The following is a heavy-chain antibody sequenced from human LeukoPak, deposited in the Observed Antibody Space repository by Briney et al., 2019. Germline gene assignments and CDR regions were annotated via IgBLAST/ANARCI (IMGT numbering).Heavy chain of an antibody. D-gene: IGHD4-11*01. J-gene: IGHJ3*02. CDR2: IYPGDPDT. CDR1: GYSFTSYW. V-gene: IGHV5-51*01. Sequence: GESLKISCKGSGYSFTSYWIGWVRQMPGKGLEWMGIIYPGDPDTRYSPSFQGQVTISADKSISTAYLQWSSLKASDTAMYYCARTQGASYSNYGGSFDAFDIWAQGTMVTVSS. CDR3: ARTQGASYSNYGGSFDAFDI.